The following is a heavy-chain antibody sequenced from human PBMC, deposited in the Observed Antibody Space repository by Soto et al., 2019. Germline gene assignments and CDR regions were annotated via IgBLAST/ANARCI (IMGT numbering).Heavy chain of an antibody. J-gene: IGHJ6*02. V-gene: IGHV1-18*04. CDR2: ISAYNGNT. Sequence: ASVKVSCKASGYTFTSYGISWVRQAPGQGLEWMGWISAYNGNTNYAQKLQGRVTMTTDTSTSTAYMELRSLRSDDTAVYYCARDAADDDFWSGYWNYYGMDVWGQGNTDRVYS. CDR1: GYTFTSYG. CDR3: ARDAADDDFWSGYWNYYGMDV. D-gene: IGHD3-3*01.